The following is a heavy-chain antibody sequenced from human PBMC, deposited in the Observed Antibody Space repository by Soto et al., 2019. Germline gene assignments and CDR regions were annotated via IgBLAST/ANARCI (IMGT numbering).Heavy chain of an antibody. CDR2: IHSDGSST. Sequence: EVQLVESGGGLVQPGESLRLSCAASGFTFSYYWMHWVRQAPGKGLVWVSRIHSDGSSTTYADSVKGRFSISRDNARNTVHLQMNSLRAEDTAVYYCARGDRGAFDLWGQGTVLTVSS. V-gene: IGHV3-74*01. J-gene: IGHJ3*01. CDR3: ARGDRGAFDL. D-gene: IGHD1-26*01. CDR1: GFTFSYYW.